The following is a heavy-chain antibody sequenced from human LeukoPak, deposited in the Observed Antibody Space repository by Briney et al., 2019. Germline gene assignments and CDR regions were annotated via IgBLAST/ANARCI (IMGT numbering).Heavy chain of an antibody. CDR3: ARGGLDIVVIPAASSYYYYMEV. D-gene: IGHD2-2*03. V-gene: IGHV1-2*02. CDR1: GYTFTGYY. J-gene: IGHJ6*03. Sequence: ASVKVSCKASGYTFTGYYMHWVRQAPGQGLEWMGWINPNSGGTNYAQKFQGRVTMTRDTSISTAYMELSRLRSDDTAVYYCARGGLDIVVIPAASSYYYYMEVWGKGTTVTVSS. CDR2: INPNSGGT.